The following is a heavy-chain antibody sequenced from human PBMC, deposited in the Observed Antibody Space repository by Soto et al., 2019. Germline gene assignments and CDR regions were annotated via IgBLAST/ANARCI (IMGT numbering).Heavy chain of an antibody. J-gene: IGHJ4*02. V-gene: IGHV3-33*01. Sequence: GGSLRLSCAASGFTFSSYAMHWVRRAPGKGLEWVAATWFDGSDKYEGDSVKCRFTISRDNSKNMVYLQMNSLRAEVTAVYYCARHIGVWPVSYVDYWGQGTPVTISS. CDR1: GFTFSSYA. CDR3: ARHIGVWPVSYVDY. D-gene: IGHD2-21*01. CDR2: TWFDGSDK.